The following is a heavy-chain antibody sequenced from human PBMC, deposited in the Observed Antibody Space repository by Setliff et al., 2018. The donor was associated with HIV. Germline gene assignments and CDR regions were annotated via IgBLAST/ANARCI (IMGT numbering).Heavy chain of an antibody. CDR1: GYSINSGYY. V-gene: IGHV4-38-2*01. CDR2: INHSGST. D-gene: IGHD1-1*01. CDR3: ARGGWNDVS. Sequence: SQTLSLTCAVSGYSINSGYYWIWIRQPPGKGLEWIGEINHSGSTAYNPSLKSRVTISVDTSKNQFSLKLSSVTAADTAVYYCARGGWNDVSWGQGTLVTVSS. J-gene: IGHJ4*02.